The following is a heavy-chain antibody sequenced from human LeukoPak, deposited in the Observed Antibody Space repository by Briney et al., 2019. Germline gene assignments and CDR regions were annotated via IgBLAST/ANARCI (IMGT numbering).Heavy chain of an antibody. CDR2: ISWNSGSI. CDR1: GFTFDDDA. CDR3: AKAPLYSGYNRFDY. V-gene: IGHV3-9*01. D-gene: IGHD5-12*01. J-gene: IGHJ4*02. Sequence: PGRSLRLSCAASGFTFDDDAMHWVRQAPGKGLEWVSGISWNSGSIGYADSVKGRFTISRDNAKNSLYLQMNTLRAEDTALYYCAKAPLYSGYNRFDYWGQGTLVTVSS.